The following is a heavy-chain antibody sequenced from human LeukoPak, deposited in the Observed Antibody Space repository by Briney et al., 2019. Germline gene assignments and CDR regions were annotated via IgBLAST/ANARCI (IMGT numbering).Heavy chain of an antibody. D-gene: IGHD5-12*01. CDR1: EFSVGSNY. CDR2: IYSGGST. CDR3: ARGASGYHNT. J-gene: IGHJ4*02. V-gene: IGHV3-66*01. Sequence: GGSLRLSCAASEFSVGSNYMTWVRQAPGKGLEWVSLIYSGGSTYYSDAVKGRFTISRDNSKNTLYLQMNSLRDEETAVYYCARGASGYHNTGGQGKLVTVSS.